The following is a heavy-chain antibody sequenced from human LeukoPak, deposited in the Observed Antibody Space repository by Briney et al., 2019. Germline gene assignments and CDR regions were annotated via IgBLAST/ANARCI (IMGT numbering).Heavy chain of an antibody. Sequence: GRSLRLSCAASGFTFSSYAMHWVRQAPGEGLEWVAVISYDGSNKYYADSVKGRFTISRDNSKNTLYLQMNSLRAEDTAVYYCARESNGDYLHYWGQGTLVTVSS. CDR2: ISYDGSNK. V-gene: IGHV3-30*04. CDR3: ARESNGDYLHY. J-gene: IGHJ4*02. CDR1: GFTFSSYA. D-gene: IGHD4-17*01.